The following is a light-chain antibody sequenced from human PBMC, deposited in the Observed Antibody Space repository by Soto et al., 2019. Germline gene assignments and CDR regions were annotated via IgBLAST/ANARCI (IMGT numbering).Light chain of an antibody. CDR3: QHYGSSPYT. CDR1: QSVSSTY. Sequence: EIVLTQSPGTLSLSPGERATLSCRASQSVSSTYLAWYHQKPGQAPRLLIYAASSRATGIPDRFSGSGSGTDFTLTISRLEPDDFAVYYCQHYGSSPYTFGQGTKLEI. CDR2: AAS. V-gene: IGKV3-20*01. J-gene: IGKJ2*01.